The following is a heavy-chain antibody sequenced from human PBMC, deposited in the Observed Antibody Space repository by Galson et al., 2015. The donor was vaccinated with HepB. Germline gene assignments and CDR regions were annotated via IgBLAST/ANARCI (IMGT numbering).Heavy chain of an antibody. V-gene: IGHV3-23*01. J-gene: IGHJ3*02. CDR1: GFTFSSYA. CDR2: ISSSGDRT. Sequence: SLRLSCAASGFTFSSYAMSWVRQPPGMGLEWVSGISSSGDRTYYADSVKGRFTISRDNSKNTLYLQMNSLRAEDTAVYYCARESAVTTEAKYAFDIWGQGTMVTVSS. CDR3: ARESAVTTEAKYAFDI. D-gene: IGHD4-11*01.